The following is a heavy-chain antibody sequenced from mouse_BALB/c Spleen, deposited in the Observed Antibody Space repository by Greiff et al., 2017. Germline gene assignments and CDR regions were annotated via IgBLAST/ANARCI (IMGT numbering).Heavy chain of an antibody. J-gene: IGHJ3*01. D-gene: IGHD1-2*01. V-gene: IGHV5-4*02. CDR3: ARVGTTATTPFAY. CDR2: ISDGGSYT. Sequence: EVKLMESGGGLVKPGGSLKLSCAASGFTFSDYYMYWVRQTPEKRLEWVATISDGGSYTYYPDSVKGRFTISRDNAKNNLYLQMSSLKSEDTAMYYCARVGTTATTPFAYWGQGTLVTVSA. CDR1: GFTFSDYY.